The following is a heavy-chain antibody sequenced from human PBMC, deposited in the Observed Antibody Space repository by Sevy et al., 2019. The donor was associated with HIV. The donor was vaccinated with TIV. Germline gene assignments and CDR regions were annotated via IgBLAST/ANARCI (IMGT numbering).Heavy chain of an antibody. J-gene: IGHJ1*01. CDR2: ISYDGSNK. Sequence: GGSLRLSCAASGFTFSSYAMHWVRQAPGKGLEWVAVISYDGSNKYYADSVKGRFTISRENSKNRLYLQMNSLRAEDTAVYYCARDFHCSGGSCYSGHEYFQHWGQGTLVTVSS. V-gene: IGHV3-30-3*01. CDR3: ARDFHCSGGSCYSGHEYFQH. CDR1: GFTFSSYA. D-gene: IGHD2-15*01.